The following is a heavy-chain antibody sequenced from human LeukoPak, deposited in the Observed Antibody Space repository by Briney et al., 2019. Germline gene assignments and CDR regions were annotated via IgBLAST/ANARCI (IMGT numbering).Heavy chain of an antibody. D-gene: IGHD2-15*01. Sequence: GGSLRLSCAASGFTFSNYAMSWVRQAPGKGLEWVSAISGSGGSTYYADSVKGRFTISRDNSKNTLYLQMNSLRAEDTAVYYCARVRPWRGWPYDAFDIWGQGTMVTVSS. CDR2: ISGSGGST. CDR3: ARVRPWRGWPYDAFDI. CDR1: GFTFSNYA. V-gene: IGHV3-23*01. J-gene: IGHJ3*02.